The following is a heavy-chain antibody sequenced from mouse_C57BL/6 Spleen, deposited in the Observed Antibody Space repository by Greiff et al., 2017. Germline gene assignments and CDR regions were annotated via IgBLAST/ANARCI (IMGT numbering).Heavy chain of an antibody. CDR3: ARSHYGSSYGFAY. V-gene: IGHV8-12*01. CDR1: GFSLSTSGMG. J-gene: IGHJ3*01. D-gene: IGHD1-1*01. Sequence: QVTLKESGPGILQSSQTLSLTCSFSGFSLSTSGMGVSWIRQPSGKGLEWLAHIYWDDDKRYNPSLQSRLTISKDTSRNQVFLKITSVGTADTATYYCARSHYGSSYGFAYWGQGTLVTVSA. CDR2: IYWDDDK.